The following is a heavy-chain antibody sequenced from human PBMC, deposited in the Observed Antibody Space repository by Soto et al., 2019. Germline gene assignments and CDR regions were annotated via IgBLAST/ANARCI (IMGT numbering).Heavy chain of an antibody. Sequence: ESGGGLVKPGGSLRVSCTASGFPFSGYDMSWIRQAPGKGLEWVSYITTSGATIYYADSVRGRFTVSRDNAKNSLYLLMNGLRAEDTAVYYCARNGGTFDPWGQGTLVTVSS. CDR3: ARNGGTFDP. V-gene: IGHV3-11*01. D-gene: IGHD7-27*01. CDR1: GFPFSGYD. J-gene: IGHJ5*02. CDR2: ITTSGATI.